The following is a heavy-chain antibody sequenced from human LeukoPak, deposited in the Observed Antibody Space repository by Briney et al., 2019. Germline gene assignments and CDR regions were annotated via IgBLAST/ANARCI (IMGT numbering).Heavy chain of an antibody. D-gene: IGHD6-19*01. CDR2: INHSGST. V-gene: IGHV4-34*01. CDR1: GGSFSGYY. J-gene: IGHJ4*02. CDR3: ARVAAVAADLDY. Sequence: SETLSLTCAVYGGSFSGYYWSWIRQPPGKGLEWIGEINHSGSTNYNPSLKSRVTISVDTSKNQFSLKLSSVTAADTAVYYCARVAAVAADLDYWGQGTLVTVSS.